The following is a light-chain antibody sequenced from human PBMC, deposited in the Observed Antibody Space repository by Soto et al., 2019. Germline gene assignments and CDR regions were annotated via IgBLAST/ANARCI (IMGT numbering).Light chain of an antibody. Sequence: EIVMTQSPLSLPVTPGEPASISCRSSQSLLHSNGYDSLDWYLQKPGQSPQLLIYLGSNRASGVPARFIGSGSGTDFTLKISRVEADDVGVYYCMQALQSPPTFGQGTKVEIK. CDR3: MQALQSPPT. CDR1: QSLLHSNGYDS. CDR2: LGS. J-gene: IGKJ1*01. V-gene: IGKV2-28*01.